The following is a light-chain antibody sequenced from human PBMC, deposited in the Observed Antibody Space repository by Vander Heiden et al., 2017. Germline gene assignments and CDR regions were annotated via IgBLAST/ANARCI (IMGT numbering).Light chain of an antibody. CDR1: SSDVGGYNY. Sequence: ALPQPRPVPGSPGQPVTISCTGTSSDVGGYNYVSWYQQHPGKAPKLMIFDVNKRPSGVPDRFSGSRSGNTASLTISGLQAEDEADYYCCSYAGSYTFYVFGTGTKVTVL. V-gene: IGLV2-11*01. CDR2: DVN. J-gene: IGLJ1*01. CDR3: CSYAGSYTFYV.